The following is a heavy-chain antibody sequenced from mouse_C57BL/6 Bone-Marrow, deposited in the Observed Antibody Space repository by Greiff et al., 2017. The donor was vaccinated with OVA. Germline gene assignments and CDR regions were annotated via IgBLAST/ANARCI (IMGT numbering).Heavy chain of an antibody. CDR3: ARPINTVVAMGPH. CDR2: LSSGSSTI. CDR1: GFTFSDYG. D-gene: IGHD1-1*01. Sequence: EVQLVESGGGLVKPGGSLKLSCAASGFTFSDYGMHWVRQAPEKGLEWVAYLSSGSSTIYYADTVKGRFTISRANAKNTLFLQMTSLSSEDTAMYYCARPINTVVAMGPHWGQGTLVTVSA. J-gene: IGHJ3*01. V-gene: IGHV5-17*01.